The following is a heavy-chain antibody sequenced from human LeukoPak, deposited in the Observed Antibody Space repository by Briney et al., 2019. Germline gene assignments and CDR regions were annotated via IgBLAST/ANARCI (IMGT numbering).Heavy chain of an antibody. CDR1: GGTFSSYA. CDR2: IIPIFGTA. D-gene: IGHD3-16*01. V-gene: IGHV1-69*05. J-gene: IGHJ4*02. CDR3: ASQSPSLRLGEFDY. Sequence: SVKVSCKASGGTFSSYAISWVRQAPGQGLEWMGRIIPIFGTANYAQKFQGRVTITTDESTSTAYMELSGLRSEDTAVYYCASQSPSLRLGEFDYWGQGTLVTVSS.